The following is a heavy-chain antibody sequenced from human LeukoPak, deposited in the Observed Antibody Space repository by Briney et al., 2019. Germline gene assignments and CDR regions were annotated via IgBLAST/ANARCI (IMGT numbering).Heavy chain of an antibody. CDR3: ARVARYSPMY. CDR1: GFNFRDSY. CDR2: ISGSSDYT. Sequence: GGSLRLSCAASGFNFRDSYMSWIRQAPGKGLEWVSYISGSSDYTNYADSVKGRLTISRDNAKNSLYLQMNRLRADDTAVYYCARVARYSPMYWGQGALVTVSS. V-gene: IGHV3-11*06. J-gene: IGHJ4*02. D-gene: IGHD5-18*01.